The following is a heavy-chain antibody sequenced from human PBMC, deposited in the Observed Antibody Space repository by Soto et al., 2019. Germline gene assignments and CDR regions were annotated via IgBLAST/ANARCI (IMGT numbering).Heavy chain of an antibody. J-gene: IGHJ3*02. Sequence: PSETLSLTCAVYGGSFSGYYWSWIRQPPGKGLEWIGEINHSGSTNYNPSLKSRVTISVDTSKNQFSLKLSSVTAADTAVYYCARGYCSSTSCYPGYSPAFDIWGQGTMVTVSS. CDR2: INHSGST. D-gene: IGHD2-2*01. CDR3: ARGYCSSTSCYPGYSPAFDI. CDR1: GGSFSGYY. V-gene: IGHV4-34*01.